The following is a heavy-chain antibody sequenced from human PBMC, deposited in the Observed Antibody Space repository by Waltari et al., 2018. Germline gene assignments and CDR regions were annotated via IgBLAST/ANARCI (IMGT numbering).Heavy chain of an antibody. CDR1: GFNVSRKY. V-gene: IGHV3-66*02. J-gene: IGHJ4*02. D-gene: IGHD3-3*01. CDR2: IYSGDTT. CDR3: AREKPTSDDFWSGREYYFDY. Sequence: EVQLVESGGGLVQPGGSLRLSCAVSGFNVSRKYMSWVRQAPGKGLEWISVIYSGDTTYYADSVRGRFTLSRGNSKNTFFLQMDSLRVEDTAIYYCAREKPTSDDFWSGREYYFDYWGQGTLVTVSS.